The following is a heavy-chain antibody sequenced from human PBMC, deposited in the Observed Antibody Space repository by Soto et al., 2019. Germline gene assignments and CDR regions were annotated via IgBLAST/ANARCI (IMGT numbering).Heavy chain of an antibody. Sequence: ASVEVSCKXSGYTFTGYYMHWVRQAPGQGLEWMGWINPNSGGTNYAQKFQGRVTMTRDTSISTAYMELSRLRSDDTAVYYCARDRSSSWYSAYYYYGMDVWGQGTTVTVSS. CDR1: GYTFTGYY. CDR2: INPNSGGT. J-gene: IGHJ6*02. CDR3: ARDRSSSWYSAYYYYGMDV. V-gene: IGHV1-2*02. D-gene: IGHD6-13*01.